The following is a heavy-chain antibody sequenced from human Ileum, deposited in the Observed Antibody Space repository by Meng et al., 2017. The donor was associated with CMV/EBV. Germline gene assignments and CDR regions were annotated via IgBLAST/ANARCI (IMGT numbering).Heavy chain of an antibody. J-gene: IGHJ4*02. V-gene: IGHV3-30*02. CDR1: GFSFRSYG. Sequence: LSCAASGFSFRSYGMHWVRQAPGKGLEWVTFIRTDGSNQYYADSVKGRFTISRDNSKNTLYVQMNSLRAEDTALYYCARDGVRGLDYWGQGTLVTVSS. CDR3: ARDGVRGLDY. D-gene: IGHD3-10*01. CDR2: IRTDGSNQ.